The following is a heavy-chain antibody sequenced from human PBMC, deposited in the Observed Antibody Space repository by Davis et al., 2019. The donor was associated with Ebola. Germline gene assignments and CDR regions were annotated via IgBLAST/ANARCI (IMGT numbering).Heavy chain of an antibody. D-gene: IGHD3-3*01. CDR1: GYTFTSYY. V-gene: IGHV1-46*01. Sequence: ASVPVSRMASGYTFTSYYMYWVRQAPGQGLEWMGIINPSGGSTNYAQKFQGRVTMTRDTSTSTVYMELSSLRSEDTAVYYCARGRYDFWSGYDVYYYYMDVWGKGTTVTVSS. CDR3: ARGRYDFWSGYDVYYYYMDV. CDR2: INPSGGST. J-gene: IGHJ6*03.